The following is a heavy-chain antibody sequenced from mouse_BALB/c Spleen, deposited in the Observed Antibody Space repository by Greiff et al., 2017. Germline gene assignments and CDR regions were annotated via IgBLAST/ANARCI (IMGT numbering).Heavy chain of an antibody. CDR3: ARGSYGSSCDY. D-gene: IGHD1-1*01. V-gene: IGHV5-6-5*01. Sequence: EVKVVESGGGLVKPGGSLKLSCAASGFTFSSYAMSWVRQTPEKRLEWVASISSGGSTYYPDSVKGRFTISRDNARNILYLQMSSLRSEDTAMYYCARGSYGSSCDYWGQGTTLTVSS. CDR1: GFTFSSYA. J-gene: IGHJ2*01. CDR2: ISSGGST.